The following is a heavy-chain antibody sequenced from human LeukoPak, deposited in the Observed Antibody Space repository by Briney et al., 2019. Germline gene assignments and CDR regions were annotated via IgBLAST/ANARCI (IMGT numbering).Heavy chain of an antibody. V-gene: IGHV4-34*01. Sequence: SETLSLTCAVYGGSFSGYYWSWLRQPPGKGLEWVGEINYSGSTNYNPSLKSRVTISVDTSKNQFSLKLSSVTAADTAVYYCARGRRRGYCSGGSCNNWFDPWGQGTLVTVSS. CDR1: GGSFSGYY. D-gene: IGHD2-15*01. J-gene: IGHJ5*02. CDR3: ARGRRRGYCSGGSCNNWFDP. CDR2: INYSGST.